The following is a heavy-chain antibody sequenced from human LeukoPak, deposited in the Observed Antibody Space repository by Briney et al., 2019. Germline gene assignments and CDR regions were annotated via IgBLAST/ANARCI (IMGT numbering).Heavy chain of an antibody. V-gene: IGHV3-23*01. J-gene: IGHJ4*02. CDR1: GFTFSSYA. D-gene: IGHD3-9*01. Sequence: TGGSLRLSCAASGFTFSSYAMSWVRQAPGKGLEWVSSISGSGGSTYYADSVKGRFTISRDNSKNTLYLQMNSLRAEDTAVYYCARGVRLVDFDYWGQGTLVTVSS. CDR3: ARGVRLVDFDY. CDR2: ISGSGGST.